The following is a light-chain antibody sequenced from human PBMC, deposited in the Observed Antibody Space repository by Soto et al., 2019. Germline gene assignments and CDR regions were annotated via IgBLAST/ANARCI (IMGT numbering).Light chain of an antibody. CDR3: CSYAGSSSYVV. CDR1: SSDVGSYNL. V-gene: IGLV2-23*01. Sequence: QSALTQPASVSGSPGQSITLSCTGTSSDVGSYNLVSWYQLHPGKAPKLMIYEGTKRPSGVSNRFSSSKSGSTASLKISGLQAEDVADYCCCSYAGSSSYVVFGGGTKLTVL. CDR2: EGT. J-gene: IGLJ2*01.